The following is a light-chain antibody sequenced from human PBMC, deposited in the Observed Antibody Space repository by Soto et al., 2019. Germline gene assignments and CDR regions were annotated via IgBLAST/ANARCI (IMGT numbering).Light chain of an antibody. Sequence: QSVLTQPPSVSGAPGQRVTISCTGSSYNIGAGYDVHWYQQLPGTAPKLLIYGNSNRPSGVPDRFSGSKSGTSASLAITGLQAEDEADYYCQSYDSSLSGSEVFGGGTKLTVL. CDR1: SYNIGAGYD. CDR2: GNS. CDR3: QSYDSSLSGSEV. V-gene: IGLV1-40*01. J-gene: IGLJ2*01.